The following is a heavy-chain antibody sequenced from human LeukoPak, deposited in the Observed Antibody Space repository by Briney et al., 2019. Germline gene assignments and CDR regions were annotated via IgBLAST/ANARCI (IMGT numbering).Heavy chain of an antibody. CDR1: GYTFTGYY. V-gene: IGHV1-2*02. CDR2: INPNSGGT. D-gene: IGHD2-15*01. J-gene: IGHJ5*02. CDR3: AVPPDCGGGSCQRWFDP. Sequence: ASVKVSCKASGYTFTGYYMHWVRQAPGQGLEWMEWINPNSGGTNYAQKFQGRVTMTRDTSISTAYMELSRLRSDDTAVYYCAVPPDCGGGSCQRWFDPWGQGTLVTVSS.